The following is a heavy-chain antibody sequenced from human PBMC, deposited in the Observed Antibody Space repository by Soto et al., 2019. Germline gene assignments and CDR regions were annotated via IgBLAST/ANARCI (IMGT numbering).Heavy chain of an antibody. D-gene: IGHD6-13*01. CDR1: GFTFSRYS. V-gene: IGHV3-48*02. CDR2: ISSSSSTI. CDR3: ARDPYSSSSNWFDP. J-gene: IGHJ5*02. Sequence: GGSLRLSCAASGFTFSRYSMNWVRQAPGKGLEWVSYISSSSSTIYYADSVKGRFTISRDNAKNSLYLQMNSLRDEDTAVYYCARDPYSSSSNWFDPWGQGTLVTVSS.